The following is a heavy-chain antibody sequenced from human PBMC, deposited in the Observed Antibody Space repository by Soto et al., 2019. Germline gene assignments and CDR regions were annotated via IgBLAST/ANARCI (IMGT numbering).Heavy chain of an antibody. Sequence: GGSLILSCAASGFTFSDYYMSWIRQAPGKGLEWVSYISSSSSYTNYADSVKGRFTISRDNAKNSLYLQMNSLRSEDTAVYYCATVRAAAASRAYYYYCMDVWGQGTTVTVS. D-gene: IGHD6-13*01. CDR2: ISSSSSYT. J-gene: IGHJ6*02. CDR1: GFTFSDYY. V-gene: IGHV3-11*05. CDR3: ATVRAAAASRAYYYYCMDV.